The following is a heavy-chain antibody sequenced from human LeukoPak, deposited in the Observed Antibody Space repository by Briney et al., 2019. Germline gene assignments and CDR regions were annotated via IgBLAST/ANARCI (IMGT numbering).Heavy chain of an antibody. CDR3: ARGQLLLEGYFYYMDV. D-gene: IGHD2-2*01. CDR1: GFTFSSYP. Sequence: PGGSLRLSCAASGFTFSSYPTHWVRQAPGKGLEWVAVVSDDGNKKFDADFAKGRFTISRDNSKNTLYLQMNSLRGEDTAVYYCARGQLLLEGYFYYMDVWGEGTTVTVSS. CDR2: VSDDGNKK. J-gene: IGHJ6*03. V-gene: IGHV3-30-3*01.